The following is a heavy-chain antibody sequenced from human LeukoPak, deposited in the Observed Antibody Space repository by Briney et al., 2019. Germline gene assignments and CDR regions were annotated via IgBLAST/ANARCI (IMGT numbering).Heavy chain of an antibody. CDR2: IPYGAAT. J-gene: IGHJ3*02. CDR3: ASGASVVTVFDI. D-gene: IGHD2-21*02. V-gene: IGHV4-59*13. Sequence: QSPTRTFAYGSISSSYWRWSRQPPQGRQGWRGYIPYGAATNYSPSLKGQVSISADTSIAPSSLRLTAVTPADTAVYYCASGASVVTVFDIWGEGKMVTVSS. CDR1: YGSISSSY.